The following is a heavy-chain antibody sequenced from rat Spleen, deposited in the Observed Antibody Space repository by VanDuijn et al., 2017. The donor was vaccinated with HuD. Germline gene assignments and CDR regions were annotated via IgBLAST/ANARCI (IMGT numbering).Heavy chain of an antibody. D-gene: IGHD4-3*01. V-gene: IGHV2S12*01. CDR3: ARHLREASGVMDA. Sequence: QVHLKESGPGLVQSSQTLSLTCTVSGFSLTNNGVSWVRQPPGEGLEWIAAISTGGNTYYNSALKSRLSISRDTSKSQVLLKMNSLQPEDTGTYYCARHLREASGVMDAWGQGASVTVSS. J-gene: IGHJ4*01. CDR1: GFSLTNNG. CDR2: ISTGGNT.